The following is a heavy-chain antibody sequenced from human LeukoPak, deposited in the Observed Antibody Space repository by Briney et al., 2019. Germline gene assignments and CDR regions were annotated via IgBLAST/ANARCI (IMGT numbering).Heavy chain of an antibody. CDR1: GFTFSSYW. CDR2: IKQDGSEK. Sequence: GGSLRLSCASSGFTFSSYWMSWVRQAPGKGLEWVANIKQDGSEKYYVDSVKGRFTISRDNAKNSLYLQMNSLRAEDTAVYYCARVARGYYFDYWGQGTLVTVSS. V-gene: IGHV3-7*01. D-gene: IGHD5-12*01. CDR3: ARVARGYYFDY. J-gene: IGHJ4*02.